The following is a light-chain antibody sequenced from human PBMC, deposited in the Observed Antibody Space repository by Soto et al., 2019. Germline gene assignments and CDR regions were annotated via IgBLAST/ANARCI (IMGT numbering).Light chain of an antibody. V-gene: IGKV1-5*01. CDR1: ESIRNW. J-gene: IGKJ1*01. Sequence: IPLTQSPTTLQASVGDRVTLTCRASESIRNWLAWYQQRPGTAPKLLIYHASILETAVPSRFSGNGSGTEFTLTISSLQPGDFATYYCQQYRTYSFGQGARVEIK. CDR3: QQYRTYS. CDR2: HAS.